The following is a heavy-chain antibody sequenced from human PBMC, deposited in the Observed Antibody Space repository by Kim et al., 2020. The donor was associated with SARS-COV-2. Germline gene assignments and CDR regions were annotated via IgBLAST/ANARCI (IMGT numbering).Heavy chain of an antibody. V-gene: IGHV1-18*01. D-gene: IGHD2-2*01. CDR3: ARVETVVPAARDPRDWYFDL. Sequence: ASVKVSCKSSGYTFTSYGISWVRQAPGQGLEWMGWISAYNGNTNYAQKRQGRVTMTTDTSTSTAYMELRSLRSDDTAVYYCARVETVVPAARDPRDWYFDLWGRGTLVTVSS. CDR1: GYTFTSYG. CDR2: ISAYNGNT. J-gene: IGHJ2*01.